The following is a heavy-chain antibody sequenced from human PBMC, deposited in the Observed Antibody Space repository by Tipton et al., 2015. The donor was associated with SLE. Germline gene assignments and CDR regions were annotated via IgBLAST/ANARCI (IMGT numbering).Heavy chain of an antibody. D-gene: IGHD2-15*01. CDR1: GFTFSSYS. V-gene: IGHV3-21*03. J-gene: IGHJ3*02. CDR2: ISSSSSYI. Sequence: SLRLSCAASGFTFSSYSMNWVRQAPGKGLEWVSSISSSSSYIYYADSVKGRFTISRDNAKNSLYLQMNSLRAEDTAVYYCARGGCSGGSCPGAFDIWGQGTMVTVSS. CDR3: ARGGCSGGSCPGAFDI.